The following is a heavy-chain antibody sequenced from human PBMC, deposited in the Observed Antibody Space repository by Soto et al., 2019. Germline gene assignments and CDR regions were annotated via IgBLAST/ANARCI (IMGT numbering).Heavy chain of an antibody. Sequence: PGGSLRLSCAASGFTFSSYAMSWVRQAPGKGLEWVSAISGSGGSTYYADSVKGRFTISRDNSKNTLYLQMNSLRAEDTAVYYCAKDRTRYNTPGYYFDYWGQGTLVTVSS. CDR1: GFTFSSYA. CDR3: AKDRTRYNTPGYYFDY. J-gene: IGHJ4*02. V-gene: IGHV3-23*01. D-gene: IGHD1-1*01. CDR2: ISGSGGST.